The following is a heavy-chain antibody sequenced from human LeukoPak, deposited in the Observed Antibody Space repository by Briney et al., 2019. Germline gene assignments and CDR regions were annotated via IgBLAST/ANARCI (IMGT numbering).Heavy chain of an antibody. Sequence: AGESLRLSCAASGFTFDDYAMHWVRQAPGKGLEWVSLISWDGGSTYYADSVKGRFTISRDNSKNSLYLQMNSLRAEDTALYYCAKGDCSSTSCHFDYWGQGTLVTVSS. V-gene: IGHV3-43D*04. D-gene: IGHD2-2*01. CDR1: GFTFDDYA. CDR2: ISWDGGST. CDR3: AKGDCSSTSCHFDY. J-gene: IGHJ4*02.